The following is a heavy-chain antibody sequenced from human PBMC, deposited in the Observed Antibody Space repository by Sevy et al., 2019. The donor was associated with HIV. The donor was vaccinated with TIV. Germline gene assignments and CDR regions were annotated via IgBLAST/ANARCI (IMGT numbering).Heavy chain of an antibody. Sequence: GGSLRLSCAASGFTFSDHYMEWVRQAPGQGLEWVGRIRNKADSYTTEYAASVKGRFTISRDDSKNSLYLLMNSLKTEDTAVYYCATHASIAAAGRVFDYWGQGTLVTVSS. CDR1: GFTFSDHY. CDR2: IRNKADSYTT. D-gene: IGHD6-13*01. J-gene: IGHJ4*02. CDR3: ATHASIAAAGRVFDY. V-gene: IGHV3-72*01.